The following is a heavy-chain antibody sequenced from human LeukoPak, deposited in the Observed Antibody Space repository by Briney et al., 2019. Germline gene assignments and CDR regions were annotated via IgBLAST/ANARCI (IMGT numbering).Heavy chain of an antibody. CDR3: STEDKYCTGANCGVF. CDR2: INPNSGGT. D-gene: IGHD2-8*02. Sequence: GASVKVSCKASGYTLTGYYMHWVRQAPGQGLEWMGWINPNSGGTKHAQKFQDRVTMTRDTSISTAYMEVSSLRSDDTAVYYCSTEDKYCTGANCGVFWGQGTLVTVSS. J-gene: IGHJ4*02. V-gene: IGHV1-2*02. CDR1: GYTLTGYY.